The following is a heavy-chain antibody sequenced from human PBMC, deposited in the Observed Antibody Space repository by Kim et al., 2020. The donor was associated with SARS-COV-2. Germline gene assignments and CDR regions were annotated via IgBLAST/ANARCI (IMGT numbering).Heavy chain of an antibody. J-gene: IGHJ6*02. CDR2: IYPGDSDT. CDR1: GYSFTSYW. Sequence: GESLKISCKGSGYSFTSYWIGWVRQMPGKGLEWMGIIYPGDSDTRYSPSFQGQVTISADKSISTAYLQWSSLKASDTAMYYCARQKGSGSYYGYYYYYGMDVWGQGTTVTVSS. CDR3: ARQKGSGSYYGYYYYYGMDV. V-gene: IGHV5-51*01. D-gene: IGHD3-10*01.